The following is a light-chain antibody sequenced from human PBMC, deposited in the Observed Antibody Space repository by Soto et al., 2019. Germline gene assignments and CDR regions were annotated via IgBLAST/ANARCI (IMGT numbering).Light chain of an antibody. CDR3: SSYTSSSRVV. Sequence: QSVLTQPASVSGSPGQSTTISCTGTSSDVGGYNYVSWYQQHPGKAPKLMIYDVSNRPSGVSNRFSGSKSGNTASLTISGLQAEDEADYYCSSYTSSSRVVFGGGTKVTVL. J-gene: IGLJ2*01. V-gene: IGLV2-14*01. CDR1: SSDVGGYNY. CDR2: DVS.